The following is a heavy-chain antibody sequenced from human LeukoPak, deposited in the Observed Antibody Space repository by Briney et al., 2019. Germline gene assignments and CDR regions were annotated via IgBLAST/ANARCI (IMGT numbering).Heavy chain of an antibody. CDR2: IYYSGST. J-gene: IGHJ4*02. D-gene: IGHD5-18*01. Sequence: KPSETLSLTCTVSGGSISSSSYYWGWIRQPPGKGLEWIGSIYYSGSTYYNPSLKSRVTISVDTSKNQFSLKLSSVTAADTAVYYCARDGGYSYGLPSDYWGQGTLVTVSS. CDR1: GGSISSSSYY. V-gene: IGHV4-39*07. CDR3: ARDGGYSYGLPSDY.